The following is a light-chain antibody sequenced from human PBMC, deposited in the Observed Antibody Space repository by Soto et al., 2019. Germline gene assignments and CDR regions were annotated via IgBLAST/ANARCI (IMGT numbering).Light chain of an antibody. CDR1: SSDV. Sequence: QSALTQSRSVSGSPGQSVTISCTGTSSDVSWYQHHPGKAPKLMIYDVYKRPSGVPDRFSGSKSGNTASLTISGLQADDEADYYCSSDAGRHVWVFGGGTKLTVL. V-gene: IGLV2-11*01. CDR2: DVY. CDR3: SSDAGRHVWV. J-gene: IGLJ2*01.